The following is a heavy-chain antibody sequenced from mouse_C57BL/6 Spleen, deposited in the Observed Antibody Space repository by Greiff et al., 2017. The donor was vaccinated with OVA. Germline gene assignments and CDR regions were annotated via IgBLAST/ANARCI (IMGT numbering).Heavy chain of an antibody. Sequence: VQLKESGAELVRPGASVTLSCKASGYTFTDYEMHWVKQTPVHGLEWIGAIDPETGGTAYNQKFKGKAILTADKSSSTAYMELRSLTSEDSAVYYCTSNYGVDWGQGTTLTVSS. D-gene: IGHD1-1*01. V-gene: IGHV1-15*01. J-gene: IGHJ2*01. CDR2: IDPETGGT. CDR3: TSNYGVD. CDR1: GYTFTDYE.